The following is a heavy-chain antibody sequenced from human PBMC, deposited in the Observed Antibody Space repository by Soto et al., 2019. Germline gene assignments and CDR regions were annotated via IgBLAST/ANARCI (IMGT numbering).Heavy chain of an antibody. CDR2: IYYSGST. Sequence: SAALSLTCGFSAGSIRSGGYYWIWIRQHPGKGLEWIGYIYYSGSTYYNPSLKSRVTISVDTSKNQFSLKLSSVTAADTAVYYCARTESISGDSYNVADYWAKGSYVTVSS. J-gene: IGHJ4*02. V-gene: IGHV4-31*11. CDR3: ARTESISGDSYNVADY. CDR1: AGSIRSGGYY. D-gene: IGHD3-22*01.